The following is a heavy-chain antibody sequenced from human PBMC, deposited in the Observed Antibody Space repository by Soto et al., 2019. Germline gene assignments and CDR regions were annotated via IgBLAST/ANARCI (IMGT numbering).Heavy chain of an antibody. CDR2: IYYSGST. V-gene: IGHV4-39*01. J-gene: IGHJ6*02. CDR3: ARHRIAARRYGMDV. CDR1: CGSISSSSYY. Sequence: SETLSLTCTVSCGSISSSSYYWGWIRQPPGKGLEWIGSIYYSGSTYYNPSLKSRVTISVDTSKNQFSLKLSSVTAADTAVYYCARHRIAARRYGMDVWGQGTTVTVSS. D-gene: IGHD6-6*01.